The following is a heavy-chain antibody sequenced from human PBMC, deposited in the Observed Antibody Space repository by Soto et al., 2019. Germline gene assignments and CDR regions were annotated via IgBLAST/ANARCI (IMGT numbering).Heavy chain of an antibody. CDR1: GFTFSSHG. Sequence: QVQLVESGGGVVQPGRSLRLSCAASGFTFSSHGMHWVRQAPGKGLEWVAVISYDGSNKYYADSVKGRFTISRDNSKNTLYLQMNSLRAEDTAVYYCAKDNYGDYDYYYYYGMDVWGQGTTVTVSS. CDR3: AKDNYGDYDYYYYYGMDV. D-gene: IGHD4-17*01. J-gene: IGHJ6*02. V-gene: IGHV3-30*18. CDR2: ISYDGSNK.